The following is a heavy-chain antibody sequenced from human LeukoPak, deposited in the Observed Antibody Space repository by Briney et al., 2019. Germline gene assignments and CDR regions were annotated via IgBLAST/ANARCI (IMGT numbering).Heavy chain of an antibody. Sequence: GGSLRLSCATSGFSFTDYPMNWVRQAPGQGLEWISNIRTTAEGAKYAYYAASLKGRVTISRDDGKNTLYLHMNSLRDDDTSVFYGATGQRYAFDYWGQGILVTVSS. CDR2: IRTTAEGAKYA. CDR3: ATGQRYAFDY. CDR1: GFSFTDYP. D-gene: IGHD3-9*01. J-gene: IGHJ4*02. V-gene: IGHV3-48*02.